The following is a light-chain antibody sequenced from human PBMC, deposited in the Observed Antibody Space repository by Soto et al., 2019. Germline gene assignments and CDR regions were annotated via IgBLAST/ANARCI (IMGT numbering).Light chain of an antibody. CDR1: ADVSSSY. J-gene: IGKJ5*01. CDR2: DAS. CDR3: QQYGSSPIT. Sequence: EIVLTQSPAALSFSPGDRATLSCGASADVSSSYVAWYQQNSGLAPRLLIHDASSRATGIPDRFSGSKSGTDFTLTIRRLEPEDAGVYYCQQYGSSPITFGQGTRLEIK. V-gene: IGKV3D-20*01.